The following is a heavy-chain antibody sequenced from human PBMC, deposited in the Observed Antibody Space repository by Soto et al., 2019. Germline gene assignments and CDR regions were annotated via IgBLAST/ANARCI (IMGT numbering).Heavy chain of an antibody. D-gene: IGHD2-21*01. CDR3: ARGKFGFSYYYYYYLDV. CDR1: DGSFSDYY. J-gene: IGHJ6*03. Sequence: QVQLHQWGAGLLKPSETLSLTCAVYDGSFSDYYWTWIRQSPGKGLEWIGEINHSGSTSYKSSLKSAVTISIDTSKHQFSLNLTSVTASDTAVYYCARGKFGFSYYYYYYLDVWGKGTTVTVSS. CDR2: INHSGST. V-gene: IGHV4-34*01.